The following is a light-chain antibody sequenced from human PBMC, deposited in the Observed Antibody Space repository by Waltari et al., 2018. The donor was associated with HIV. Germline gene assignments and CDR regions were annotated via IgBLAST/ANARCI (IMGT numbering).Light chain of an antibody. CDR1: QSVSSSY. CDR2: GAS. Sequence: EIVLTQSPGTLSLSPGERATLSCRASQSVSSSYLAWYQQNPGQAPRLLIYGASSRATGIPDRFSGSGSGTDFTLTISRLEPEDFAVYYCQQYGSSPWYTFGQGTKLEIK. V-gene: IGKV3-20*01. J-gene: IGKJ2*01. CDR3: QQYGSSPWYT.